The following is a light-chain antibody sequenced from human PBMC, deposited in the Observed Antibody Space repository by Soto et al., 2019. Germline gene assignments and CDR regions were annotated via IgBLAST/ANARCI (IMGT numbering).Light chain of an antibody. CDR2: DAS. V-gene: IGKV3-15*01. J-gene: IGKJ3*01. CDR3: QLYGGAFT. CDR1: QSVRSN. Sequence: EIVLTQSPATLSVSPGERATLSCRASQSVRSNLAWYQQTPGRAPRLLIYDASTRATGVPARFSGSGSGTEFTLTISSLQSEDFAVYFCQLYGGAFTFGPGTKVDIK.